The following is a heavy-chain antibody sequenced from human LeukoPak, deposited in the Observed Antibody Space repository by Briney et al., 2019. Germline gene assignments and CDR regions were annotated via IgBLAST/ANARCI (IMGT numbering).Heavy chain of an antibody. V-gene: IGHV3-23*01. J-gene: IGHJ4*02. CDR3: AKPTLLWFGELYPFDY. CDR1: GFTFSSYA. Sequence: PGGSLRLSCAASGFTFSSYAMSWVRQAPGKGLEWVSAISGSGGSTYYADSVKGRFTISRDNSKSTLYLQMNSLRAEDTAVYYCAKPTLLWFGELYPFDYWGQGTLVTVSS. D-gene: IGHD3-10*01. CDR2: ISGSGGST.